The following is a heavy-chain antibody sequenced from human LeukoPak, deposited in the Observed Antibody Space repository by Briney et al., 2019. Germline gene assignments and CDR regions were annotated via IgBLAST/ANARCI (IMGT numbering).Heavy chain of an antibody. CDR3: VKDSNSQINSFEY. V-gene: IGHV3-30*18. Sequence: GRSLRLSCAASGFTFSNFGMNWVRQAPGMGLEWVSVISDDGSNTYYTDSVKGRFTISRDNAKNTLYLQMNSLRAEDTAVYYCVKDSNSQINSFEYWGQGTLVTVSS. J-gene: IGHJ4*02. CDR2: ISDDGSNT. CDR1: GFTFSNFG.